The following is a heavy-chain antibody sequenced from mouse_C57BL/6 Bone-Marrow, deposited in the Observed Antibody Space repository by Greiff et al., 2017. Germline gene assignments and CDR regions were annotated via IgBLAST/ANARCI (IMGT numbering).Heavy chain of an antibody. Sequence: DVHLVESGGDLVKPGGSLKLSCAASGFTFSSYGMSWVRQTPDKRLEWVATISSGGSYTYYPDSVKGRFTISRDNAKNTLYLQMSSLKSEDTAMYYCARTPTTVGYAMDYWGQGTSVTVSS. V-gene: IGHV5-6*01. CDR3: ARTPTTVGYAMDY. CDR1: GFTFSSYG. J-gene: IGHJ4*01. D-gene: IGHD1-1*01. CDR2: ISSGGSYT.